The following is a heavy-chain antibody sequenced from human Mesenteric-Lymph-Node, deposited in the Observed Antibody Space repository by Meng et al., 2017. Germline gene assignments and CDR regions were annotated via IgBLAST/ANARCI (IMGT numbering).Heavy chain of an antibody. J-gene: IGHJ4*02. D-gene: IGHD4-17*01. Sequence: QLQLQESGPGLVKPSENLSPTCTVSGGSISSSSYYWGWIRQPPGKGLEWIGSIYYSGSTYYNPSLKSRVTISVDTSKNQCSLKLSSVTAADTAVYYCAHGDYYFDYWGQGTLVTVSS. V-gene: IGHV4-39*01. CDR3: AHGDYYFDY. CDR1: GGSISSSSYY. CDR2: IYYSGST.